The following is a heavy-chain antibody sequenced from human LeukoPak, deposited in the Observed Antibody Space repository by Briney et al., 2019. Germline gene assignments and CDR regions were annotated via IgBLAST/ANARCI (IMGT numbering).Heavy chain of an antibody. V-gene: IGHV4-34*01. J-gene: IGHJ4*02. CDR3: ARGRYGSGLFDC. Sequence: SETLSLTCAVYGGSFSGYYWSWIRQPPGKGLEWIGEINHSGSTNYDPSLKSRVTISVDTSKNQFSLKLSSVTAADTAVYYCARGRYGSGLFDCWGQGTLVTVSS. CDR2: INHSGST. D-gene: IGHD3-10*01. CDR1: GGSFSGYY.